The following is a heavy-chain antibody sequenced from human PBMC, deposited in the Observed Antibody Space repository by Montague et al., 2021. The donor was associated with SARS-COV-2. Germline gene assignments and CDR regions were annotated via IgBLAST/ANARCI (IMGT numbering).Heavy chain of an antibody. D-gene: IGHD3-9*01. V-gene: IGHV4-59*08. CDR2: VLYNKGT. CDR3: VRHPHYDGLNGPPDF. Sequence: SETLSLTCTVSDVSVTDYYWSWIRQPPGKGLEWVGDVLYNKGTNFNPSLKSRVAISVDTSKNQFSLRLTSVTAADTALYYCVRHPHYDGLNGPPDFWDQGTLVTVS. J-gene: IGHJ4*02. CDR1: DVSVTDYY.